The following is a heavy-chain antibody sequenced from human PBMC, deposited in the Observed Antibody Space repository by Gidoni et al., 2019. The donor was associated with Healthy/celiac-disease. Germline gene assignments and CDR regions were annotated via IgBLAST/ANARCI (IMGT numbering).Heavy chain of an antibody. CDR3: ARGTDYYGSSGQPPDY. CDR2: ISYDGSNK. D-gene: IGHD3-22*01. Sequence: QVQLVESGGGVVQHGRSLRLSCAASEFTLSSYGMHWVRQAPGKGLEWVAVISYDGSNKYYADSVKGRFTISRDNSKNTLYLQMNSLRAEDTAVYYCARGTDYYGSSGQPPDYWGQGTLVTVSS. J-gene: IGHJ4*02. CDR1: EFTLSSYG. V-gene: IGHV3-30*03.